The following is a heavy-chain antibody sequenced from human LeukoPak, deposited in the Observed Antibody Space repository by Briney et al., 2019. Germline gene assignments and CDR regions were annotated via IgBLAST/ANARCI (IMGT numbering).Heavy chain of an antibody. J-gene: IGHJ4*02. CDR2: INSDGRNT. D-gene: IGHD1-26*01. CDR1: GFTFSSYW. Sequence: AGSLRLSCAASGFTFSSYWMHWVRQAPGKGLVWVSRINSDGRNTTYADSVKGRFTISRDNAKNTLFLQMNSLRVEDTAVYYCARATSGYFDYWGQGTLVTVSS. V-gene: IGHV3-74*03. CDR3: ARATSGYFDY.